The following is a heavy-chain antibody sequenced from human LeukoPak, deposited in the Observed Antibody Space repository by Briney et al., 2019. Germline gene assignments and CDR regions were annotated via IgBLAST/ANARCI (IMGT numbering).Heavy chain of an antibody. CDR1: GFTFSSYS. J-gene: IGHJ6*04. CDR3: ARDRTVVVPAAIPTPGGMDV. CDR2: ISSSSSYI. Sequence: GGSLRLSCAASGFTFSSYSMNWVRQAPGKGLEWVSSISSSSSYIYYADSVKGRFTISRDNAKNSLYLQMNSLRAKDTAVYYCARDRTVVVPAAIPTPGGMDVWGKGTTVTVSS. D-gene: IGHD2-2*02. V-gene: IGHV3-21*01.